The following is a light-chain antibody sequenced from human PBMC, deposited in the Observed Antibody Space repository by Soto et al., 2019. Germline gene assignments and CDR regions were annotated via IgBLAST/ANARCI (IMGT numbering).Light chain of an antibody. CDR1: QSVSSY. J-gene: IGKJ5*01. Sequence: EIVLTQSLATLSLSPGERATLSCRASQSVSSYLGWYQQKPGQAPRLLIYDASNRATGIPARFSGSGSGTDFTLTISSLEPEDFAVYYCQQRSNWPSITFGQGTRLEIK. V-gene: IGKV3-11*01. CDR3: QQRSNWPSIT. CDR2: DAS.